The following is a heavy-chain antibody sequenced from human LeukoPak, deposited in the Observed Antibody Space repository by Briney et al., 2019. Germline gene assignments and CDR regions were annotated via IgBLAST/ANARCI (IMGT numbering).Heavy chain of an antibody. J-gene: IGHJ4*02. CDR3: ARRAVAENYFDY. V-gene: IGHV4-59*08. Sequence: SETLSLTCTVSGGSITSYYWSWIRQPPGKGLEWIGYIYSSGSTTYNPSLRSRVTISVDTSKNQFSLRLTSVTAADTAVYYCARRAVAENYFDYWGQGTLVTDSS. CDR2: IYSSGST. D-gene: IGHD6-19*01. CDR1: GGSITSYY.